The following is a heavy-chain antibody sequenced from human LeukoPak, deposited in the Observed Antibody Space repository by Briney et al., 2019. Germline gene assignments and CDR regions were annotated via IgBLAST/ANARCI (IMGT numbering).Heavy chain of an antibody. CDR1: RFTFNSYA. V-gene: IGHV3-23*01. Sequence: GGSLRLSCAATRFTFNSYAMSWVRQAPGKGLEWVSVIGGSNGITFYVGSVKGRFTISRDNSKDTLYLQMNSLRAEDTAVYYCARNENSGWGYFDYWGQGTLVTVSS. CDR3: ARNENSGWGYFDY. CDR2: IGGSNGIT. D-gene: IGHD5-12*01. J-gene: IGHJ4*02.